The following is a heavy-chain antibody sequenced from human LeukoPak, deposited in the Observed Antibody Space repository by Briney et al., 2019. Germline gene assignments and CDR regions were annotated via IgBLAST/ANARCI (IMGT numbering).Heavy chain of an antibody. J-gene: IGHJ4*02. Sequence: RGASVKVFCKPSGYTFIDHYLHWVRQAPGQGLESLGWIDPDTGDTNYPQKFQGRVTMSRDTSISTAYMELNRLRSDDTAVYYCARAGHNSNSGGYDFWGLGTLVTVSS. CDR1: GYTFIDHY. CDR3: ARAGHNSNSGGYDF. CDR2: IDPDTGDT. V-gene: IGHV1-2*02. D-gene: IGHD3-22*01.